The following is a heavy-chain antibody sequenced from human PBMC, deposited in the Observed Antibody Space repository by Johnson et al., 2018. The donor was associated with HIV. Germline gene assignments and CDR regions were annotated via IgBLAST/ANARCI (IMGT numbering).Heavy chain of an antibody. Sequence: VQLVESGGGLIQPGGSLRLSCAASGFTVSSNYMSWVRQAPGKGPEGVGRIQSKTDGGTTDYAAPVKGRCTSSRDDSTNTLYLQMNSLKTEDTAVYYCAKDLRGYSYGLGAFDIWGQGTMVTVSS. CDR2: IQSKTDGGTT. V-gene: IGHV3-15*01. CDR1: GFTVSSNY. CDR3: AKDLRGYSYGLGAFDI. D-gene: IGHD5-18*01. J-gene: IGHJ3*02.